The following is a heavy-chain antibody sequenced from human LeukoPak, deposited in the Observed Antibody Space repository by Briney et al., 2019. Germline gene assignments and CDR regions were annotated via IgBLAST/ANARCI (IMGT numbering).Heavy chain of an antibody. D-gene: IGHD1-26*01. CDR1: GFTFSSYA. V-gene: IGHV3-23*01. CDR2: ISGSGGST. Sequence: GGSLRLSCAASGFTFSSYAMSWVRQAPGKGLEWVSAISGSGGSTYYADSVKGRFTISRDNSKNTLYLQMNSLRAEDTGVYYCAKDQTRGVGATWYNWFDPWGQGTLVTVSS. J-gene: IGHJ5*02. CDR3: AKDQTRGVGATWYNWFDP.